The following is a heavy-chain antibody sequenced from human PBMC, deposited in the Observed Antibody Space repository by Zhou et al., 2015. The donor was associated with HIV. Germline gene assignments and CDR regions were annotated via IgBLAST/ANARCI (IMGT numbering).Heavy chain of an antibody. CDR1: GGTFSSYA. CDR2: IIPIFGTA. Sequence: QVQLVQSGAEVKKPGSSVKVSCKASGGTFSSYAISWVRQAPGQGLEWMGGIIPIFGTANYAQKFQGRVTITADESTSTAYMELSSLRSEDTAVYYCARGTLPSMKGIYYYMDVWGKGTTVTVSS. V-gene: IGHV1-69*01. CDR3: ARGTLPSMKGIYYYMDV. D-gene: IGHD2/OR15-2a*01. J-gene: IGHJ6*03.